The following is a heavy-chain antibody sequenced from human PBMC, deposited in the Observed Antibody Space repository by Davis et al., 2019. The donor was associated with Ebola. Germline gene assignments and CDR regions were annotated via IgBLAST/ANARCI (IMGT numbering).Heavy chain of an antibody. Sequence: GESLKISCAASGFTFDTYWMSWVRQAPGKGLEWVANIKQDGSEKYHVDSVKGRFTISRDNAKNSLFLQMNSLRVEDTAVYYCTKTISATPGDYWGQGTLVTVSS. V-gene: IGHV3-7*01. CDR3: TKTISATPGDY. CDR2: IKQDGSEK. J-gene: IGHJ4*02. CDR1: GFTFDTYW. D-gene: IGHD4/OR15-4a*01.